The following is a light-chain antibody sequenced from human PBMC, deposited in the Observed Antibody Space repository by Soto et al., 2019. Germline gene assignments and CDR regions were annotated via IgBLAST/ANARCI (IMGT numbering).Light chain of an antibody. J-gene: IGKJ2*01. V-gene: IGKV1-5*01. CDR2: DAS. CDR1: QTISTW. Sequence: IQLYQSLYTLPASVGKRVTLTCPARQTISTWMAWYQQKPGKAPKLLVYDASTLQSGVASRFSGSGSGTEFTLIISGLQPDDSATYYCQQYTNTNNPWMFGQ. CDR3: QQYTNTNNPWM.